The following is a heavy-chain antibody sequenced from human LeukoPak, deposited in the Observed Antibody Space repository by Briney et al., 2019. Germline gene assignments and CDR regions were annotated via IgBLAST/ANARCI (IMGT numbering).Heavy chain of an antibody. J-gene: IGHJ6*02. V-gene: IGHV3-23*01. CDR2: ISGSGGNT. Sequence: PGGSLRLSCAASGFTFSNYAMNWVRQAPGKGLEWVSGISGSGGNTYYADSVKGRFTISRDNSKNTLYLQMNSLRAEDTAVYYCAKVPPPWFGESIRSYYYYGMDVWGQGTTVTVSS. CDR1: GFTFSNYA. CDR3: AKVPPPWFGESIRSYYYYGMDV. D-gene: IGHD3-10*01.